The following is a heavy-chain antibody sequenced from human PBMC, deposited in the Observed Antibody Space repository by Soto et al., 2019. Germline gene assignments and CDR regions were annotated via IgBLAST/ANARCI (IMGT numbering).Heavy chain of an antibody. V-gene: IGHV6-1*01. D-gene: IGHD6-13*01. CDR2: TYYRSKWYN. CDR3: ARGGPSRGSSGDQGVYYYGMDG. J-gene: IGHJ6*02. Sequence: PSQTLSLTCAISGDSVSRNSAAWNWIRQSPSRGLEWLGRTYYRSKWYNDYAVSVKSRITINPDTSKNQFSLQLNSVTPEDTAVYYCARGGPSRGSSGDQGVYYYGMDGWGQGTKVTVSS. CDR1: GDSVSRNSAA.